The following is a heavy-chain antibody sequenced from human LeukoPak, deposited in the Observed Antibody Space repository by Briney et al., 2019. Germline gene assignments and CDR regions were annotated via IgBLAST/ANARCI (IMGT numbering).Heavy chain of an antibody. Sequence: PSETLSLTCAVSGVSISGSYYYWGWIRQPPGKGLEWIGNIYYSGSTYYNASLQSRVTISIDTSKNQFSLKLSSVTAADTAVYYCARLPSVVVPDNWFDPWGQGTLVTVSS. V-gene: IGHV4-39*01. CDR2: IYYSGST. J-gene: IGHJ5*02. CDR1: GVSISGSYYY. CDR3: ARLPSVVVPDNWFDP. D-gene: IGHD2-21*01.